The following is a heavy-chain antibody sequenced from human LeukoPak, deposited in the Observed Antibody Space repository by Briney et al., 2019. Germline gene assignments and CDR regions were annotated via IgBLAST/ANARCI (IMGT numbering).Heavy chain of an antibody. J-gene: IGHJ4*02. CDR1: GYTLTELS. V-gene: IGHV1-24*01. CDR2: FHPEDGQR. Sequence: ASVKVSCKVSGYTLTELSIHWVRQSPRQGLELMGGFHPEDGQRIYAQKFLGRVTMTEDTSTDTAYMEVNGLTSDDTAVYYCAGSNKRELLIDYWGQGALVTVSS. CDR3: AGSNKRELLIDY. D-gene: IGHD2-21*01.